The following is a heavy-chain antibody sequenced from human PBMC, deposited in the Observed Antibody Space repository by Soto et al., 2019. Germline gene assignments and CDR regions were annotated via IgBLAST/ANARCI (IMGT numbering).Heavy chain of an antibody. CDR3: ARASLWAQSVAIEPPHFDY. CDR2: IYYSGST. V-gene: IGHV4-59*01. J-gene: IGHJ4*02. CDR1: GGSISSYY. D-gene: IGHD6-6*01. Sequence: SETLSLTCTVSGGSISSYYWSWIRQPPGKGLEWIGYIYYSGSTNYNPSLKSRVTISVDTSKNQFSLKLSSVTAADTAVYYCARASLWAQSVAIEPPHFDYWGQGTLVTVSS.